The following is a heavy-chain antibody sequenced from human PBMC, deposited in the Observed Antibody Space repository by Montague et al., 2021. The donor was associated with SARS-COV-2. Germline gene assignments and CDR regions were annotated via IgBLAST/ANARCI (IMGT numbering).Heavy chain of an antibody. V-gene: IGHV4-39*01. J-gene: IGHJ4*02. CDR2: IYYSGST. D-gene: IGHD3-22*01. CDR3: ASPGVYYDSSGLLGFDY. Sequence: SETLSLTCAVHGGSFSDYYWGWIRQPPGKGLEWIGSIYYSGSTYYSPSLKSRVTISVDTSKNQFSLKLSSVTAADTAVYYCASPGVYYDSSGLLGFDYWGQGTLVTVSS. CDR1: GGSFSDYY.